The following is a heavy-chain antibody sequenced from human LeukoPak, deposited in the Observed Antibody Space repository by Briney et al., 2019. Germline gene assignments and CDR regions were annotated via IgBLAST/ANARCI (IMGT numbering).Heavy chain of an antibody. D-gene: IGHD6-19*01. CDR2: IYYSGST. CDR3: AGLEYLSSGWIN. Sequence: KASETLSLTCTVSGGSISSGGYYWSWIRQHPGKGLEWIGYIYYSGSTNYNPSLKSRVTISVDTSKNQFSLKLSSVTAADTAVYYCAGLEYLSSGWINWGQGTLVTVSS. V-gene: IGHV4-61*08. J-gene: IGHJ4*02. CDR1: GGSISSGGYY.